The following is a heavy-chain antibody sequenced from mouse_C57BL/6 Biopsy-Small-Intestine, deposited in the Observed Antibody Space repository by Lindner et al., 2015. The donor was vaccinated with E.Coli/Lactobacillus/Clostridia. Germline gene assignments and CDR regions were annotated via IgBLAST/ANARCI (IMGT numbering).Heavy chain of an antibody. Sequence: VQLQESGPVLVKPGASVKMSCKASGYTFTDYYMNWVKQSHGKSLEWIGVINPYNGGTSYNQKFKGEATLTVDKSSSTAYMELNSLTSEDSAVYYCARSRDYYGSSYGAWGQGTLVTVSA. CDR2: INPYNGGT. CDR1: GYTFTDYY. V-gene: IGHV1-19*01. D-gene: IGHD1-1*01. CDR3: ARSRDYYGSSYGA. J-gene: IGHJ3*01.